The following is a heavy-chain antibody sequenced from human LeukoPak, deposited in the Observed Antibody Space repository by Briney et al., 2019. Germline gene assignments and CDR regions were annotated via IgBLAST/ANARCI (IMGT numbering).Heavy chain of an antibody. CDR3: AREPHPYDFGPS. D-gene: IGHD3-3*01. J-gene: IGHJ5*02. Sequence: GGSLRLSCAASGFTFSSYEMNWVRQAPGKGREWVSYISSSGRTIYYADSVKGRFTISRDNAKTSLYLQMNSVRAEDTAVYYCAREPHPYDFGPSWGQGTLVTVSS. V-gene: IGHV3-48*03. CDR2: ISSSGRTI. CDR1: GFTFSSYE.